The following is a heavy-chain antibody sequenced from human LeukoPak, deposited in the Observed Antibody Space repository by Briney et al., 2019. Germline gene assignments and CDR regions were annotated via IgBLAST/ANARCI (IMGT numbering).Heavy chain of an antibody. CDR1: GFTFSSCS. D-gene: IGHD3-10*01. CDR2: ISSTSSTV. J-gene: IGHJ4*02. CDR3: AKDRGIISDY. V-gene: IGHV3-48*01. Sequence: GGSLRLSCAVSGFTFSSCSMTWVRQAPGKGLEWVSYISSTSSTVYYADSVKGRFTISRDNVKNSLYLQMNSLRAEDTAVYYCAKDRGIISDYWGQGTLVTVSS.